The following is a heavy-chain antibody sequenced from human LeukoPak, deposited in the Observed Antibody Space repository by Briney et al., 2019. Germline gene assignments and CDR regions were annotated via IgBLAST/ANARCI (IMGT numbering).Heavy chain of an antibody. Sequence: ASVKVSCKASGGTFSSYAISWVRQAPGQGLEWMGRINPNSGGTNYALNFQGRVTMTRDTSISTAYMELSRLRSDDTAVYYCARKYYCDSSGYYYDDAFDIWGQGTMVTVSS. D-gene: IGHD3-22*01. CDR3: ARKYYCDSSGYYYDDAFDI. J-gene: IGHJ3*02. CDR1: GGTFSSYA. CDR2: INPNSGGT. V-gene: IGHV1-2*06.